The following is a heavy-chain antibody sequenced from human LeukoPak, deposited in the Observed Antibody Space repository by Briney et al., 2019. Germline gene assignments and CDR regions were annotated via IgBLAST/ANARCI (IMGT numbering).Heavy chain of an antibody. J-gene: IGHJ4*02. CDR1: GFTFSNYA. Sequence: PGGSLRLSCAASGFTFSNYAMTWVRQAPGKGPEWVSSLSSRSRYIYYADSLKGRFTISRDNAKNSLYLQMNSLRAEDTAIYYCARGSTYSSSPFDYWGQGILVTVSS. CDR2: LSSRSRYI. CDR3: ARGSTYSSSPFDY. D-gene: IGHD6-6*01. V-gene: IGHV3-21*01.